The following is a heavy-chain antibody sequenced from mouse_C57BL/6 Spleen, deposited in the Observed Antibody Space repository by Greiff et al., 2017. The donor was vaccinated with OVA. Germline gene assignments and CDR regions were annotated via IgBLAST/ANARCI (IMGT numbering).Heavy chain of an antibody. J-gene: IGHJ2*01. CDR3: GRSLALYDGYYFDY. D-gene: IGHD2-3*01. CDR1: GYTFTDYY. Sequence: VQLQQSGAELVRPGASVKLSCKASGYTFTDYYINWVKQRPGQGLEWIARIYPGSGNTYYNEKFKGKATLTAEKSSSTAYMQLSSLTSEDSAVYFCGRSLALYDGYYFDYWGQGTTLTVSS. V-gene: IGHV1-76*01. CDR2: IYPGSGNT.